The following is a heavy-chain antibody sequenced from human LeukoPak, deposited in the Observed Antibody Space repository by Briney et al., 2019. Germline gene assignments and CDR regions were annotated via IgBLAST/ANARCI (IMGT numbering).Heavy chain of an antibody. CDR3: AKTDSGSHVFDY. CDR2: IWYDGSNK. Sequence: PGGSLRLSCAASGFTFSSYGMHWVRQAPGKGLEWVAVIWYDGSNKYYADSVKGRFTISRDNSKNTLYLQMNSLRAEDTAVYYCAKTDSGSHVFDYWGQGTLVTVSS. CDR1: GFTFSSYG. D-gene: IGHD6-13*01. J-gene: IGHJ4*02. V-gene: IGHV3-33*06.